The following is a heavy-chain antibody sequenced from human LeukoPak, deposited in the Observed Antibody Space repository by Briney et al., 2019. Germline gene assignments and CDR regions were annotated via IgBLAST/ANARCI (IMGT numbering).Heavy chain of an antibody. V-gene: IGHV1-69*13. D-gene: IGHD3-10*01. CDR2: IIPIFGTA. J-gene: IGHJ4*02. CDR1: GGTFSSYA. CDR3: ARDRLMVRGVSYFDY. Sequence: SVKVSCRASGGTFSSYAISWVRQAPGQGLEWMGGIIPIFGTANYAQKFQGRVTITADESTSTAYMELSSLRSEDTAVYYCARDRLMVRGVSYFDYWGQGTLVTVSS.